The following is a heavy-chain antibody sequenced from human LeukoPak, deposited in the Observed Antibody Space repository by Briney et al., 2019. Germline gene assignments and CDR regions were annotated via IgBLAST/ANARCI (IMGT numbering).Heavy chain of an antibody. D-gene: IGHD3-22*01. V-gene: IGHV3-21*01. CDR2: ISSSSSYI. J-gene: IGHJ5*02. Sequence: PGGSLRLSCAASGFTFSSYSMNWVRQAPGKGLEWVSSISSSSSYIYYADSVKGRFTTSRDNAKNSLYLQMNSLRAEDTAVYYCARVHDSSGYLAWGQGTLATVSS. CDR1: GFTFSSYS. CDR3: ARVHDSSGYLA.